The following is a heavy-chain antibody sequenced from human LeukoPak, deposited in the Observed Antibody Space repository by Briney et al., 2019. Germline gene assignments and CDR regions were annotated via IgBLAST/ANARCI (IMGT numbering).Heavy chain of an antibody. D-gene: IGHD3-10*01. Sequence: GGSLRLSCAASGFTFSSYGMHWVRQAPAKGLEWVAVIWYDGSYKYYADSVKGRFTISRDNSKNTLYLQMNSLRAEDTAVYYCARALWFGEFTLDYWGQGTLVTVSS. V-gene: IGHV3-33*01. J-gene: IGHJ4*02. CDR3: ARALWFGEFTLDY. CDR1: GFTFSSYG. CDR2: IWYDGSYK.